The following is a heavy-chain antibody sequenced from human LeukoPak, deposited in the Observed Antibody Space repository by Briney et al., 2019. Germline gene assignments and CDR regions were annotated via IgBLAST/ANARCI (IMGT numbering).Heavy chain of an antibody. CDR3: ARVSRDSSGSYYGCFDP. D-gene: IGHD3-22*01. V-gene: IGHV4-59*01. CDR1: GGSFSGYY. J-gene: IGHJ5*02. CDR2: IYYSGST. Sequence: SETLSLTCAVYGGSFSGYYWSWIRQPPGKGLEWIGYIYYSGSTNYNPSLKSRVTISVDTSKNQFSLKLSSVTAADTAVYYCARVSRDSSGSYYGCFDPWGQGTLVTVSS.